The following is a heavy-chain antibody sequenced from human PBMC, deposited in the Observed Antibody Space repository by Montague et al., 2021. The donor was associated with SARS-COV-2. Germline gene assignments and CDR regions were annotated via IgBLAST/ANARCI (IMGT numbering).Heavy chain of an antibody. CDR3: ARDYYDSSGYPGFAFDI. CDR2: IFHSGRT. D-gene: IGHD3-22*01. CDR1: GGSINSGGYY. Sequence: TLSLTCTVSGGSINSGGYYWSWIRQHPGKGLEWIGYIFHSGRTYYNPSLKSRVSISPDTSKNQFSLKLSSVTAADTAFYYCARDYYDSSGYPGFAFDIWGHGTMITVSS. J-gene: IGHJ3*02. V-gene: IGHV4-31*03.